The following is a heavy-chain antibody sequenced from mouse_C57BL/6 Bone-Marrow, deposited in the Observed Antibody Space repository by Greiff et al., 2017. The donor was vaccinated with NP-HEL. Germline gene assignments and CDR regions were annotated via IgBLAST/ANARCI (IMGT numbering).Heavy chain of an antibody. J-gene: IGHJ2*01. D-gene: IGHD4-1*02. CDR2: ISYDGSN. CDR3: ARQLEGFYFDY. CDR1: GYSITSGYY. V-gene: IGHV3-6*01. Sequence: DVKLQESGPGLVKPSQSLSLTCSVTGYSITSGYYWNWIRQFPGNKLEWMGYISYDGSNNYNPSFKNRISITRDTSKNQFFLKLNSVTTEDTATYYCARQLEGFYFDYWGQGTTLTVSS.